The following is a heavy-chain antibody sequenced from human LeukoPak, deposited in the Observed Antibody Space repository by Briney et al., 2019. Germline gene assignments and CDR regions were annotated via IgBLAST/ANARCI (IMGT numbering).Heavy chain of an antibody. D-gene: IGHD1-26*01. J-gene: IGHJ6*02. CDR1: GFTFSSYA. CDR2: ISGSGGST. CDR3: AKGLGLEATVFSGMDV. Sequence: GGSLRLSCAASGFTFSSYAMSWVRQAPGKGLEWVSVISGSGGSTYYADSVKGRFTISRDNSKNTLYLQMNSLRAEDTAIYYWAKGLGLEATVFSGMDVGAQGTTLPVS. V-gene: IGHV3-23*01.